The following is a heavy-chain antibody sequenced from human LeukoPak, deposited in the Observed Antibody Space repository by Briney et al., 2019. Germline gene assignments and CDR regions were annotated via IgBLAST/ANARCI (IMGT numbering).Heavy chain of an antibody. D-gene: IGHD3/OR15-3a*01. CDR1: GVSISSSNSY. CDR3: ARQTGSGLFILP. V-gene: IGHV4-39*01. Sequence: PSGTLSLTCTVSGVSISSSNSYWGWIRQPPGKGLEWIGSIYYSGNTYYNASLKSQVSISIDTSKNQFSLMLTSVTAADTAVYYCARQTGSGLFILPGGQGTLVTVSS. CDR2: IYYSGNT. J-gene: IGHJ4*02.